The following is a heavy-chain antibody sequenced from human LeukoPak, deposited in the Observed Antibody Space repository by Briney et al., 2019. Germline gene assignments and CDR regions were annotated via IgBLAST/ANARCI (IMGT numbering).Heavy chain of an antibody. Sequence: GRSLRLSCAASGFTFSSYAMHWVRQAPGKGLEYVSSISSNGGSTYYANSVKGRFTISRDNSKNTLYLQMGSLRAEDMAVYYCARGPAFWSGYYTTYYYYYGMDVWGQGTTVTVSS. V-gene: IGHV3-64*01. CDR3: ARGPAFWSGYYTTYYYYYGMDV. CDR1: GFTFSSYA. CDR2: ISSNGGST. J-gene: IGHJ6*02. D-gene: IGHD3-3*01.